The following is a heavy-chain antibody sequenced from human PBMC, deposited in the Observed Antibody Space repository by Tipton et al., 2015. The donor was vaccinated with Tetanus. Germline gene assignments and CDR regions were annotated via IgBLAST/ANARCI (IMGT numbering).Heavy chain of an antibody. D-gene: IGHD3-22*01. V-gene: IGHV4-4*07. J-gene: IGHJ3*02. CDR1: GGSISSYY. Sequence: TLSLTCTVSGGSISSYYWSWIRQPAGKGLEWIGHTYTSGSTNYNPSLKSRVTMSVDTSKNQFSLKLSSVTAADTAVYYCARLSSSANDAHAFDIWGQGTMVTVSS. CDR2: TYTSGST. CDR3: ARLSSSANDAHAFDI.